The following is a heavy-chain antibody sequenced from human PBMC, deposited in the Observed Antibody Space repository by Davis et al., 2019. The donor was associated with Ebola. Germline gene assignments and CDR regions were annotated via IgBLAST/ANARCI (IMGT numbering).Heavy chain of an antibody. D-gene: IGHD3-3*01. CDR1: GGTFSSYA. CDR2: IIPIFETA. J-gene: IGHJ6*04. CDR3: ARGRPQRITVFGVVTHYYYYGMDV. V-gene: IGHV1-69*13. Sequence: AASVKVSCKASGGTFSSYAVSWVRQAPGQGLGWMGGIIPIFETANYAQKFQGRVTITADESTSTAYMELSSLRSEDTAVYYCARGRPQRITVFGVVTHYYYYGMDVWGKGTTVTVSS.